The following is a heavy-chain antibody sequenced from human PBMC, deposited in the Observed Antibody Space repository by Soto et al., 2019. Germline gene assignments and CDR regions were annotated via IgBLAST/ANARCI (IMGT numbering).Heavy chain of an antibody. CDR3: ARDNYDFWSGYYRALGN. CDR2: IWYDGSNK. J-gene: IGHJ4*02. Sequence: GGSLRLSCAASGFTFSSYGMHWVRQAPGKGLEWVAVIWYDGSNKYYADSVKGRFTISRDNSKNTLYLQMNSLRAEDTAVYYCARDNYDFWSGYYRALGNWGQGTLVTVSS. CDR1: GFTFSSYG. V-gene: IGHV3-33*01. D-gene: IGHD3-3*01.